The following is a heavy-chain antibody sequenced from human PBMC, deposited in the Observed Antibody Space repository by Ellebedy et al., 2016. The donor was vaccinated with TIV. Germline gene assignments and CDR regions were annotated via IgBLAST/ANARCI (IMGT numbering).Heavy chain of an antibody. V-gene: IGHV3-23*01. J-gene: IGHJ4*02. Sequence: GESLKISCAASGFTFSRYAMSWVRQAPGKGLEWVSTISNTGSRTYYADSVEGRFINSRDNSKKTLYLQMNSLRAEDTAVYYCAKGRGGGSDSSAPRYYFDYWGLGTPVTVSS. CDR1: GFTFSRYA. D-gene: IGHD3-22*01. CDR2: ISNTGSRT. CDR3: AKGRGGGSDSSAPRYYFDY.